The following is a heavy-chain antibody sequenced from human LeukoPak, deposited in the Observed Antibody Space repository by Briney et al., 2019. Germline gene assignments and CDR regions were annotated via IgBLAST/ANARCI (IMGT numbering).Heavy chain of an antibody. V-gene: IGHV1-69*06. CDR3: ARVHGRRNSGSYGVFDY. D-gene: IGHD1-26*01. J-gene: IGHJ4*02. CDR1: GGTFSSYA. Sequence: SVKVSCKASGGTFSSYAISWVRQAPGQGLEWMGGIIPIFGTANYAQKFQGRGTITADKSTSTAYMELSSLRSEDTAVYYCARVHGRRNSGSYGVFDYWGQGTLVTVSS. CDR2: IIPIFGTA.